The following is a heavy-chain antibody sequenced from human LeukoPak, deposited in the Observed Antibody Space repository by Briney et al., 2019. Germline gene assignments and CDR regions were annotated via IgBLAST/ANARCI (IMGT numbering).Heavy chain of an antibody. J-gene: IGHJ4*02. V-gene: IGHV3-33*01. CDR3: AREDDSDPPRY. Sequence: PGGSLRLSCAASGFTFSSYGMHWVRPAPGKGLEWVAVIWYDGSNKYYADSVKGRFTISRDNSKNTLYLQMNSLRAEGTAVYYCAREDDSDPPRYWGQGTLVTVSS. CDR2: IWYDGSNK. D-gene: IGHD3-22*01. CDR1: GFTFSSYG.